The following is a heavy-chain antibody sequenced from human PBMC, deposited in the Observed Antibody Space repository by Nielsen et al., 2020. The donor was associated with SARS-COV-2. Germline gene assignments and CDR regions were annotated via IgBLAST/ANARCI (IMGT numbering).Heavy chain of an antibody. V-gene: IGHV3-11*04. CDR3: ARDLYYYGSGSKDYYYYGMDV. D-gene: IGHD3-10*01. CDR2: ISSSGRTI. Sequence: RQAPGKGLEWVSYISSSGRTIYYADSVKGRFTISRDNAKNSLYLQMNSLRAEDTAVYYCARDLYYYGSGSKDYYYYGMDVWGQGTTVTVSS. J-gene: IGHJ6*02.